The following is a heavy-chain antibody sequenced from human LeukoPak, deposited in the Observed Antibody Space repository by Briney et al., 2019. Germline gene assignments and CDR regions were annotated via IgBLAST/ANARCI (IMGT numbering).Heavy chain of an antibody. V-gene: IGHV3-20*04. CDR2: ITWNSGST. CDR3: ARGGILTGYFEDY. Sequence: GGSLSLSCAASGFTFANYGMSWVRQVPGKGLEWVSGITWNSGSTGYADFVKGRFTISRDNAKNSLYLQMDSLRAEDTAFYYCARGGILTGYFEDYWGQGTLVTVSS. J-gene: IGHJ4*02. CDR1: GFTFANYG. D-gene: IGHD3-9*01.